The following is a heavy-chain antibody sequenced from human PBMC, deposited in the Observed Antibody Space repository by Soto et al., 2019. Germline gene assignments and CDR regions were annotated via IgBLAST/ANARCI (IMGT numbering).Heavy chain of an antibody. D-gene: IGHD3-22*01. V-gene: IGHV3-30*03. CDR3: AADYDSSGHTVDY. J-gene: IGHJ4*02. CDR2: ISHDGSNK. CDR1: GFTFSSYG. Sequence: QVQLVESGGGVVQPGRSLRLSCAASGFTFSSYGMHWVRQAPGKGLEWVTVISHDGSNKFYADAVKGRFTISRDNSKNTLYLHMKSLRAEDTAVYYCAADYDSSGHTVDYWGQGTLVTVSS.